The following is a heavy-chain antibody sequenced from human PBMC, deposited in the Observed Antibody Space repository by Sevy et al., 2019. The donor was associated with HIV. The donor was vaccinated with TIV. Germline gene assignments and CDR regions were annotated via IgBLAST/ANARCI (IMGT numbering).Heavy chain of an antibody. CDR2: IHYGGST. J-gene: IGHJ4*02. Sequence: SETLSLTCFVSGGSISSNSYYWGWIRQPPGRELEWIGTIHYGGSTYYNPSLESRLTLSVDTSKNHFSLKLSFQTAADEALYYCARRGIAGSTDYFDYWGQGTLVTVSS. CDR3: ARRGIAGSTDYFDY. CDR1: GGSISSNSYY. V-gene: IGHV4-39*02. D-gene: IGHD1-20*01.